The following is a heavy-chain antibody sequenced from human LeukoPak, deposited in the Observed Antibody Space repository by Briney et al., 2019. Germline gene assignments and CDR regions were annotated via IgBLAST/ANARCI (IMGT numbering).Heavy chain of an antibody. CDR1: GYTFNSYG. CDR2: ISAHNGNT. D-gene: IGHD2-2*01. CDR3: ARGRVVVPAAPFDI. Sequence: ASVKVSCKASGYTFNSYGISWVRQAPGQGLEWMGWISAHNGNTNYAQKFQGWVTMTRDTSISTAYMELSRLRSDDTAVYYCARGRVVVPAAPFDIWGQGTMVTVSS. J-gene: IGHJ3*02. V-gene: IGHV1-18*01.